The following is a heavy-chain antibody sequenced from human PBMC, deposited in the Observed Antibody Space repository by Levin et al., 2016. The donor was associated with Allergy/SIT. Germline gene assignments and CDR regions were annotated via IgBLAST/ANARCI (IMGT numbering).Heavy chain of an antibody. J-gene: IGHJ4*02. CDR2: INPSGGST. CDR3: ARERDLGYCSGGSCYPFDY. V-gene: IGHV1-46*03. D-gene: IGHD2-15*01. Sequence: WVRQAPGQGLEWMGIINPSGGSTSYAQKFQGRVTMTRDTSTSTVYMELSSLRSEDTAVYYCARERDLGYCSGGSCYPFDYWGQGTLVTVSS.